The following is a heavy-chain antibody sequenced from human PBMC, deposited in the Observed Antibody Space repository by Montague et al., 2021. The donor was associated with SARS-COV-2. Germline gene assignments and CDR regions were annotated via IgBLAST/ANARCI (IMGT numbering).Heavy chain of an antibody. CDR2: ISYTGIT. CDR1: GDSISSDGYY. CDR3: ARRGETYPYFFDY. Sequence: TLSLTCSVAGDSISSDGYYWSWIRQLPEKGLEWIALISYTGITYSNPSLESRVTMSVDTSKNHFSLNLRSVTAADTAIYYCARRGETYPYFFDYWGQGTPVTVSS. V-gene: IGHV4-31*03. J-gene: IGHJ4*02.